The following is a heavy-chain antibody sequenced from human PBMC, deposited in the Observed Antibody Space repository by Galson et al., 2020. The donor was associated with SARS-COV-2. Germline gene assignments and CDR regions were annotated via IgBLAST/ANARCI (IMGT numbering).Heavy chain of an antibody. CDR3: ARLGCSSISCSSMDV. CDR1: GGSISTYY. D-gene: IGHD2-2*01. J-gene: IGHJ6*02. V-gene: IGHV4-59*08. CDR2: MYYSGST. Sequence: ETSETLSLTCTVSGGSISTYYWTWIRQPPGKGLEWIGYMYYSGSTNYNPSLKSRVTISVDTSKNQLSLKLSSVTAADTAVYYCARLGCSSISCSSMDVWGQGTTVTVSS.